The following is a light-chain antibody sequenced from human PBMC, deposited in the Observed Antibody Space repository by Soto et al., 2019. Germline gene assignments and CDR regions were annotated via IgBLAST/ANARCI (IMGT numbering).Light chain of an antibody. CDR2: KAS. Sequence: DIQMTQSPSTLSGSVGDRVTITCRASQTISSWLAWYQQKPGKAPKLLIYKASTLKSGVPSRFSGSGSGTEFTLTISRLQPDDFATYYCQHYNSYSEAFGHGTKVELK. CDR3: QHYNSYSEA. CDR1: QTISSW. V-gene: IGKV1-5*03. J-gene: IGKJ1*01.